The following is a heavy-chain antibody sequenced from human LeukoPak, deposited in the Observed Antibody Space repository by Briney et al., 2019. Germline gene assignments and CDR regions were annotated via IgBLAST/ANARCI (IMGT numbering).Heavy chain of an antibody. CDR2: IIPIFGTA. J-gene: IGHJ6*03. V-gene: IGHV1-69*05. Sequence: SVKVSCKASGGTFSSYAISWVRQAPGQGLEWMGGIIPIFGTANYAQKFQGTVTITTDKSTSTAYMELSSLRSEDTAVYYCARDGFGRKYNYYYYMDVWGKGTTVTVSS. CDR3: ARDGFGRKYNYYYYMDV. CDR1: GGTFSSYA. D-gene: IGHD1-14*01.